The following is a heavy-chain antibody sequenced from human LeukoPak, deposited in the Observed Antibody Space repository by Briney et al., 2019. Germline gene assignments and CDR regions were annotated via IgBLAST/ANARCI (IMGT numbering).Heavy chain of an antibody. D-gene: IGHD2-21*02. CDR1: GYTFTYYP. J-gene: IGHJ6*02. CDR2: INTKTGNP. CDR3: ARDNCGGDCYGYYYYGMDV. V-gene: IGHV7-4-1*02. Sequence: ASVKASCKASGYTFTYYPMNWVRQAPGQRLEWMGWINTKTGNPTYAQGFTGRFVFSLDTSVSTAYLQISSLKAEDTAVYYCARDNCGGDCYGYYYYGMDVWGQGTTVTVSS.